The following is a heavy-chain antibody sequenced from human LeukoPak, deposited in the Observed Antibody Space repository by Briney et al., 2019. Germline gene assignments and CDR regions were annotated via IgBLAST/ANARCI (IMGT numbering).Heavy chain of an antibody. V-gene: IGHV4-31*03. J-gene: IGHJ4*02. D-gene: IGHD2/OR15-2a*01. CDR2: IHSSGSA. CDR3: ATKGNGIYYFDY. CDR1: GGSIRSYDYY. Sequence: SETLSLTCTVSGGSIRSYDYYWSWIRQHPGKGLEWIGYIHSSGSAYYNPSLKSRLTISVDTSKNQFSLELRFVIAADTAVYFCATKGNGIYYFDYWGQGTLVTVSS.